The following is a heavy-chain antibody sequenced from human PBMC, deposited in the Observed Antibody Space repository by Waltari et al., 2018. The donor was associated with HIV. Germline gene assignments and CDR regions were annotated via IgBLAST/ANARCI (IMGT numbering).Heavy chain of an antibody. D-gene: IGHD1-26*01. CDR2: IYPGDSDT. CDR3: ARLSGSYSLLHYYYGMDV. V-gene: IGHV5-51*01. CDR1: GYSFTSYW. J-gene: IGHJ6*02. Sequence: EVQLVQSGAEVKKPGESLKISCKGSGYSFTSYWIGWVRQLPGKGLEWMGIIYPGDSDTRYSPSFQGQVTISADKSISTAYLQWSSLKASDTAMYYCARLSGSYSLLHYYYGMDVWGQGTTVTVSS.